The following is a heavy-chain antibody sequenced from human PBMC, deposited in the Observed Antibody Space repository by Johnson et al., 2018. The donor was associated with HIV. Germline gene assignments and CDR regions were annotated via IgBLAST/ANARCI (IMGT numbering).Heavy chain of an antibody. CDR3: ARDPDWSAFDI. CDR1: GFTFDDYG. D-gene: IGHD3-9*01. J-gene: IGHJ3*02. V-gene: IGHV3-11*01. CDR2: ISGSGRSI. Sequence: QVQLVESGGGLVQPGGSLRLSCAASGFTFDDYGMSWIRQAPGKGLEWVSYISGSGRSIYYADSLKGRFSISRDNAKNSLYLQMNSLRAEDTAVYYCARDPDWSAFDIWGQGTMVTVSS.